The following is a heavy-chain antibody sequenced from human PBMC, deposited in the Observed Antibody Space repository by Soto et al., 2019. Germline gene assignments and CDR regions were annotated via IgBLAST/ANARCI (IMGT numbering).Heavy chain of an antibody. CDR1: GFMFSGYA. J-gene: IGHJ5*02. D-gene: IGHD2-15*01. CDR2: VSNSGTST. V-gene: IGHV3-23*01. CDR3: VKDLAASGWFDP. Sequence: DVQLLESGGGLAQPGESLTLSCAASGFMFSGYAMSWVRQAPGKGLEWVSAVSNSGTSTSYADSVKGRFTISRDNSKNTPYLQMSSLGAEDTALYYCVKDLAASGWFDPWGQGTLVIVSS.